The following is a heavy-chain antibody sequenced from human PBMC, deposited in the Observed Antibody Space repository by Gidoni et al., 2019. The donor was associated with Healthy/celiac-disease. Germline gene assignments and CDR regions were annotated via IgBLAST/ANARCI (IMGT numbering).Heavy chain of an antibody. V-gene: IGHV4-59*01. CDR2: IYSSGST. D-gene: IGHD1-26*01. Sequence: QVQLQESGPGLVKPSETLSLPCTVPGGSISSYYWSWIRQPPGKGLEWIGYIYSSGSTNYNPSLKSRVTISVDTSKNQFSLKLSSVTAADTAVYYCARGEQGWEPPIDYWGQGTLVTVSS. J-gene: IGHJ4*02. CDR3: ARGEQGWEPPIDY. CDR1: GGSISSYY.